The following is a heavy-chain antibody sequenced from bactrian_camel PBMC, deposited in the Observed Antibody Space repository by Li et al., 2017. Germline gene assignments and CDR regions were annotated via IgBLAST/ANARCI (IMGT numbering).Heavy chain of an antibody. V-gene: IGHV3S9*01. CDR2: LAGNGVT. D-gene: IGHD1*01. CDR3: ATESYANEYLASGGFGY. Sequence: HVQLVESGGGSVQSGGSLTLNCSASGFTRSSYCMGWFRQVPGKEREGVATLAGNGVTTYADAVKGRFTISRDNAENTLFLQMNSLKSEDTALYYCATESYANEYLASGGFGYWDQGTQVTVS. J-gene: IGHJ6*01. CDR1: GFTRSSYC.